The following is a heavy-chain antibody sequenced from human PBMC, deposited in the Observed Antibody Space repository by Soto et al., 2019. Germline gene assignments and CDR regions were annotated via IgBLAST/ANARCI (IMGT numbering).Heavy chain of an antibody. CDR1: GLTVSSNS. D-gene: IGHD3-10*01. V-gene: IGHV3-66*01. CDR2: IYSGGST. Sequence: EVQLVESGGGLVQPGGPLRPPCQAFGLTVSSNSMSWVRTAPGKGLGWVSVIYSGGSTNNADSVKGRFTISRDNSKNTPYLQMNSLRAEDTAVYYCARDFYYYGSGTMGGYFDYWGQGTLVTVSS. J-gene: IGHJ4*02. CDR3: ARDFYYYGSGTMGGYFDY.